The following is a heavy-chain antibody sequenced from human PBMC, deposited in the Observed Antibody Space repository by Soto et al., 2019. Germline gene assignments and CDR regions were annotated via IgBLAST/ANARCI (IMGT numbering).Heavy chain of an antibody. V-gene: IGHV3-33*01. D-gene: IGHD3-22*01. Sequence: GGSLRLSCAASGFTFSSYGMHWVRQAPGKGLEWVAVIWYDGSNKYYADSVKGRFTFSRDNSKNTLYLQMNSLRAEDTAVYYCARDRYYDSSGYSRDAFDIWGQGTMVTVSS. J-gene: IGHJ3*02. CDR1: GFTFSSYG. CDR3: ARDRYYDSSGYSRDAFDI. CDR2: IWYDGSNK.